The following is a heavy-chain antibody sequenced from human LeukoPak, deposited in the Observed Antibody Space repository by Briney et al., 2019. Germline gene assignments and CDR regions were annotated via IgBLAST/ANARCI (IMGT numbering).Heavy chain of an antibody. CDR1: GFTFSDYG. CDR3: ARGTGTTSYFDY. CDR2: ISGSGGFT. J-gene: IGHJ4*02. Sequence: PGGSLRLSCAASGFTFSDYGMTWVRQAPGKGLEWVSLISGSGGFTYYADSVKGRLTISRDNSENTLYLQMNSLRAEDTAVYYCARGTGTTSYFDYWGQGTLVTVSS. V-gene: IGHV3-23*01. D-gene: IGHD1-1*01.